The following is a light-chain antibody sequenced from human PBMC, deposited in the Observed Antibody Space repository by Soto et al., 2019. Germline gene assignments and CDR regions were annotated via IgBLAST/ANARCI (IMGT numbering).Light chain of an antibody. J-gene: IGKJ1*01. CDR1: QSVSRH. CDR2: RAS. V-gene: IGKV3-20*01. Sequence: EIVLTQSPATLSLSPGERATLSCRASQSVSRHLAWYQQKPGQAPRVLIYRASIRATGISDRFSGSGSGTDFTLTISRLEPEDFAVYYCQHYGASPWTFGQGTKVDIK. CDR3: QHYGASPWT.